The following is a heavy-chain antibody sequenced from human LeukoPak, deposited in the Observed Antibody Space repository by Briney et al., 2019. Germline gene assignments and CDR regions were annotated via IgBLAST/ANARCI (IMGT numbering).Heavy chain of an antibody. CDR3: ARPTCTSCYVGYDY. J-gene: IGHJ4*02. V-gene: IGHV3-48*01. CDR1: GFTFSSYS. CDR2: ISRSSSTI. Sequence: TGGSLRLSCAASGFTFSSYSMNWVRQAPGKGLEWVSYISRSSSTISYADSVKGRFTISRDNAKNSLYLQMNSLRAEDTAVYYCARPTCTSCYVGYDYWGQGTLVTVSS. D-gene: IGHD2-2*01.